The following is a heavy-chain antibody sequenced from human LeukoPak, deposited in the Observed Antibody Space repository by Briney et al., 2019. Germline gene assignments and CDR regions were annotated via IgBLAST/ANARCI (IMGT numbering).Heavy chain of an antibody. CDR2: INPSGGST. V-gene: IGHV1-46*01. J-gene: IGHJ1*01. Sequence: ASVKVSCKASGYTFTSYYMHWVRQAPGQGLEWMGIINPSGGSTSYAQKFQGRVTMTRDTSTSTVYMELSSLRSEDTAVYYCAKVDTAMVSQHWGQGTLVNVSS. D-gene: IGHD5-18*01. CDR1: GYTFTSYY. CDR3: AKVDTAMVSQH.